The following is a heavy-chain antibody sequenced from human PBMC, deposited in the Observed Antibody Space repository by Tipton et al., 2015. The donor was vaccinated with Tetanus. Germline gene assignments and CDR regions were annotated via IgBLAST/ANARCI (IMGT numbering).Heavy chain of an antibody. CDR1: GASISSGGYF. D-gene: IGHD3-16*01. CDR3: ARDQGGGRVARLNWFGP. Sequence: TLSLTCSVSGASISSGGYFWNWIRHRPGKGLEWIGYIYYSGGTFYNPSLKSRVTISVDTPKNQFSLRLSSVTAADTAVYYCARDQGGGRVARLNWFGPWGQGTLVTVSS. CDR2: IYYSGGT. V-gene: IGHV4-31*03. J-gene: IGHJ5*02.